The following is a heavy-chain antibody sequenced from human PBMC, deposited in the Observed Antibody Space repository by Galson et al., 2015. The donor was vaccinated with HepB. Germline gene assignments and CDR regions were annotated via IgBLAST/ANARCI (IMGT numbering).Heavy chain of an antibody. CDR3: AREGVRGGLLWFGESWNWFDP. J-gene: IGHJ5*02. CDR2: ISAYNGNT. Sequence: SVKVSCKASGYTFTSYGISWVRQAPGQGLEWMGWISAYNGNTNYAQKLQGRVTMTTDTSTSTAYMELRSLRSDDTAVYYCAREGVRGGLLWFGESWNWFDPWGQGTLVTVSS. CDR1: GYTFTSYG. D-gene: IGHD3-10*01. V-gene: IGHV1-18*04.